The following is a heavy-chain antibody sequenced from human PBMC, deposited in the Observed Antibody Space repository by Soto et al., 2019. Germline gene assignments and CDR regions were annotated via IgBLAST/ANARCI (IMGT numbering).Heavy chain of an antibody. CDR1: RVAFSKFI. D-gene: IGHD6-19*01. Sequence: QAQLEQSGGEVKKPGSSVKVSCKASRVAFSKFIVTWVRQAPGLGLEWVGGVIPVFGTANYAQQFQGRVTITADESTSTSYMEVNNLRSEDTGVYYCAKVRYSSPMGYYYGMDVWGQGTTFTVSS. CDR2: VIPVFGTA. V-gene: IGHV1-69*01. CDR3: AKVRYSSPMGYYYGMDV. J-gene: IGHJ6*02.